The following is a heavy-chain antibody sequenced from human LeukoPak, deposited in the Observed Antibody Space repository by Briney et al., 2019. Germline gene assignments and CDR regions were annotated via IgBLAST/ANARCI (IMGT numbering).Heavy chain of an antibody. Sequence: PSETLSLTCTVSGGSIRSSGYYWGWIRQPPGKGLEWIGSIYYTGRSYHNPSLQSRLTISVDTSKSHFSLNLTSVTAADTAIYYCARARYTVTASDYFDFWGQGALVTVSS. V-gene: IGHV4-39*02. CDR1: GGSIRSSGYY. J-gene: IGHJ4*02. CDR3: ARARYTVTASDYFDF. D-gene: IGHD4-11*01. CDR2: IYYTGRS.